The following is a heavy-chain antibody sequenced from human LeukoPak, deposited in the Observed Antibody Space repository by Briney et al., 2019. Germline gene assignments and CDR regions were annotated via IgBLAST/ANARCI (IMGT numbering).Heavy chain of an antibody. J-gene: IGHJ1*01. CDR2: IYYSGST. CDR3: ARQSTAPPNFQQ. V-gene: IGHV4-59*08. CDR1: GGSISYYY. Sequence: PSETLSLTCTVSGGSISYYYGSWIRQPPGKGEEWIGYIYYSGSTNYNPSLKSRVTISVDTSKNQFSLKLSSVTAADTAVYYCARQSTAPPNFQQWGEGTLVSVSS.